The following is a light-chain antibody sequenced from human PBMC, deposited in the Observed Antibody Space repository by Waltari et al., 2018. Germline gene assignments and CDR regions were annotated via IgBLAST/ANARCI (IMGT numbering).Light chain of an antibody. J-gene: IGLJ1*01. V-gene: IGLV2-14*03. CDR3: SSYTSTSTLV. Sequence: QSALTQPASVSGSPGQSITISCTGTSSHVGGYAYVSWYPHHPCQAPQLLLFYVSYRPSGVSTRFSGSKSGNTASLTISGLQAEDEADYSCSSYTSTSTLVFGSGTKVTVL. CDR1: SSHVGGYAY. CDR2: YVS.